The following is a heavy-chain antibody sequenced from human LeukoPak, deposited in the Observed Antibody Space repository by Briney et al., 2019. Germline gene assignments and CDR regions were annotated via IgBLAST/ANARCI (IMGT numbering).Heavy chain of an antibody. CDR2: IKSKTDGGTT. D-gene: IGHD3-9*01. CDR3: TTDRWYFDRY. CDR1: GFSFSNGW. J-gene: IGHJ4*02. V-gene: IGHV3-15*01. Sequence: PGGSLTLSCAASGFSFSNGWMSWGRQPPGKGGQWVGRIKSKTDGGTTDYAAPVKARVTISRGDSKNTLYLQMNSLKTEDTAVYYCTTDRWYFDRYWGQGTLVTVSS.